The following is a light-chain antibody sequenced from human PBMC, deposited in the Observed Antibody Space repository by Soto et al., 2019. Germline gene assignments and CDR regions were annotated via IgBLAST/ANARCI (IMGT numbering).Light chain of an antibody. CDR3: QSYDSSLRGV. CDR2: DVD. J-gene: IGLJ3*02. Sequence: QSVLTQPPSASESPGQSVTISCSGTIGDVGGYYYVSWYQHHPGRAPKLLIYDVDKRPPGVPSRFSGSKSGNTASLTVSGLQADDEADYYCQSYDSSLRGVFGGGTKLTVL. CDR1: IGDVGGYYY. V-gene: IGLV2-8*01.